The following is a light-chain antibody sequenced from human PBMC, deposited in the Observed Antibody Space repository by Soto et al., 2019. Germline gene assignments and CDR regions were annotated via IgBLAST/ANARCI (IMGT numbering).Light chain of an antibody. Sequence: QSALTQPPSVSGSPGQSVTISCTGTSSDIGTYNRVSWYRQSPGAAPKLLIYEVTSRPSGVPDRFSGAKSGNTASLTISGLQAEDEAHYYCSSYLYSATVVFGGGTKVTVL. CDR1: SSDIGTYNR. CDR2: EVT. J-gene: IGLJ2*01. V-gene: IGLV2-18*02. CDR3: SSYLYSATVV.